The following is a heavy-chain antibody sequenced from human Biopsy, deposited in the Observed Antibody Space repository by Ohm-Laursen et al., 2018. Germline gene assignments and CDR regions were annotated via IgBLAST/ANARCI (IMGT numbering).Heavy chain of an antibody. CDR1: SYTFTDYN. J-gene: IGHJ4*02. CDR3: ARDPLNGHKHFGY. D-gene: IGHD2-8*01. Sequence: GESLKISCKASSYTFTDYNIHWMRQAPGQGLEWLGYINCKTGATNYAQKFQGTVTMTRDTSISTAYLALGSLRSADTAIYYCARDPLNGHKHFGYWGQGSLVTVSS. CDR2: INCKTGAT. V-gene: IGHV1-2*02.